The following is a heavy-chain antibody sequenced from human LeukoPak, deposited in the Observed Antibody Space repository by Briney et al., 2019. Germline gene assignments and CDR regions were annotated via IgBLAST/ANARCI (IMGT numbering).Heavy chain of an antibody. CDR1: GYDFTNFG. J-gene: IGHJ3*01. CDR3: ARDHQISIALIIVRDNAVDV. Sequence: ASVKVSCKTSGYDFTNFGITWVRRTPGQGLEWMGWSSGYNGNTYVAEKVQGRVTMTTDTSTSTAYMEVRSLTSDDTAVYYCARDHQISIALIIVRDNAVDVWGQGTMVTVSS. D-gene: IGHD3-22*01. CDR2: SSGYNGNT. V-gene: IGHV1-18*01.